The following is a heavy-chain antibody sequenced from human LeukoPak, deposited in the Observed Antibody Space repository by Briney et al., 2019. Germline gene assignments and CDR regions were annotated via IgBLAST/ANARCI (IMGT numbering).Heavy chain of an antibody. CDR2: IHYSGIT. CDR3: ARLRRWFDP. Sequence: SETLSLTCTVSGGSMNPYYWSWIRQPPGKGLEWIGYIHYSGITNYNPSLKGRVTISVDTSKNQFSLKLTSVAAADTAVYYCARLRRWFDPWGQGTLVTVSS. J-gene: IGHJ5*02. V-gene: IGHV4-59*08. CDR1: GGSMNPYY.